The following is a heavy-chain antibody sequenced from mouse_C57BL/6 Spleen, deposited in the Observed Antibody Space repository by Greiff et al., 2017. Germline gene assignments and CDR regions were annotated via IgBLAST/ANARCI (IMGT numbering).Heavy chain of an antibody. Sequence: QVQLQQSGPGLVQPSQSLSITCTVSGFSLTSYGVHWVRQSPGKGLEWLGVFCSGGSTDYNAAFISRLSISKEESKSQVFLKMSILQADDTAIYYCARSWPGTGFDYWGQGTTLTVSS. CDR1: GFSLTSYG. V-gene: IGHV2-2*01. D-gene: IGHD4-1*01. CDR3: ARSWPGTGFDY. J-gene: IGHJ2*01. CDR2: FCSGGST.